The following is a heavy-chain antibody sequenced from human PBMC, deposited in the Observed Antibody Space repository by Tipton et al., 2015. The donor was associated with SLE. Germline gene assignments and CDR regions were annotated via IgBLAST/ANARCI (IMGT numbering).Heavy chain of an antibody. J-gene: IGHJ6*04. D-gene: IGHD2-8*01. CDR3: ARVQWVRVPPKFFSSSMDV. V-gene: IGHV4-59*12. CDR1: GGSISRYY. CDR2: IYYSGRT. Sequence: GLVKPSETLSLTCTVSGGSISRYYWSWIRQPPGKGLEWIGYIYYSGRTNYNPSLKSRVTISIDTSKKQFSLKLESVTAADAAVYYCARVQWVRVPPKFFSSSMDVWDKGTTVTVSA.